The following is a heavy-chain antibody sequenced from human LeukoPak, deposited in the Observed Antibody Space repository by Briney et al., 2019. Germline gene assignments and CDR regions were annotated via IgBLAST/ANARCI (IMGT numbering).Heavy chain of an antibody. CDR1: GFTFSNAW. CDR3: TTKLSSPMVRGVITGDY. J-gene: IGHJ4*02. CDR2: IKSKTDGGTT. Sequence: GGSLRLSCAASGFTFSNAWMSWVRQAPGKGLEWVGRIKSKTDGGTTDHAAPVKGRFTISRDDSKNTVYLQMNSLRTEDTAVYYCTTKLSSPMVRGVITGDYWGQGTLVTVSS. D-gene: IGHD3-10*01. V-gene: IGHV3-15*01.